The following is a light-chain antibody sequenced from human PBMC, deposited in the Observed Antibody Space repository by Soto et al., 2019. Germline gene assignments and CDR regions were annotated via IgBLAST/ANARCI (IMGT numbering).Light chain of an antibody. V-gene: IGLV1-40*01. CDR2: VNT. J-gene: IGLJ3*02. CDR3: QSYDRSLSGWV. Sequence: QPVLTQPPSVSGAPGQTITISCTGSSPNIGADFGVHWYQQLPGAAPKLVIFVNTNRPSGVPDRFSGSKSGTSASLAITGLQAEDEADYYCQSYDRSLSGWVFGTGTKLTVL. CDR1: SPNIGADFG.